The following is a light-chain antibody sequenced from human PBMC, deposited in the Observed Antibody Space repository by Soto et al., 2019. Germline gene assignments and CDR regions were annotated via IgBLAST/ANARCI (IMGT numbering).Light chain of an antibody. V-gene: IGLV2-23*02. J-gene: IGLJ1*01. CDR3: CSYAGSDYA. Sequence: QSALTQPASVSGSPGQSITISCTGTSSDVGSYNLVSWYQQHPGKAPKLMIYEVSKRPSGVSNRFSGSKSGNTASLTISGLQAEDEADYYCCSYAGSDYAFGTGTKVTVL. CDR2: EVS. CDR1: SSDVGSYNL.